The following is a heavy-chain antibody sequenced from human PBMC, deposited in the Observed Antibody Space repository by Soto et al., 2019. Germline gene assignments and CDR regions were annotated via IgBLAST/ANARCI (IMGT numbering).Heavy chain of an antibody. Sequence: GGSLSLSCAASGFTFSSYAMNWVRQAPGKGLEWVAVISYDGSNKYYADSVKGRFTISRDNSKNTLYLQMNSLRAEDTAVYYCAKHITGLCFGELVYWGQGTLVTVSS. J-gene: IGHJ4*02. CDR3: AKHITGLCFGELVY. CDR1: GFTFSSYA. V-gene: IGHV3-30*18. D-gene: IGHD3-10*01. CDR2: ISYDGSNK.